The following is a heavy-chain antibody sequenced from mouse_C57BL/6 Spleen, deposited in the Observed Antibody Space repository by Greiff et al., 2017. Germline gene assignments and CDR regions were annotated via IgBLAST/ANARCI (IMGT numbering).Heavy chain of an antibody. J-gene: IGHJ3*01. Sequence: QVQLQQPGAELVRPGSSVKLSCKASGYTFTSYWMHWVKQRPIQGLEWIGNIDPSDNETHYNQKFKDKATLTVDKSSSTAYMQLSSLTSEDSAVYYCARYYYGSSYGWFAYWGQGTLVTVAA. CDR3: ARYYYGSSYGWFAY. V-gene: IGHV1-52*01. CDR2: IDPSDNET. D-gene: IGHD1-1*01. CDR1: GYTFTSYW.